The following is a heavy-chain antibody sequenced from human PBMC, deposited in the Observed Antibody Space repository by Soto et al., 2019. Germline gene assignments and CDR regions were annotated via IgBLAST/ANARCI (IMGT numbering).Heavy chain of an antibody. V-gene: IGHV2-5*02. J-gene: IGHJ4*02. CDR2: IFWDDDK. Sequence: QITLKESGPTLVKPTQTLTLTCSCSGFSLSTRGMGVARIRQPPGQALERLALIFWDDDKRDSPSLQSRLTTAKITSKNGVVVTRTNAAPVDTAAEYGARRRGAETQGRYDDDRGYYWMVFDYWGQGTLVTASS. D-gene: IGHD3-22*01. CDR1: GFSLSTRGMG. CDR3: ARRRGAETQGRYDDDRGYYWMVFDY.